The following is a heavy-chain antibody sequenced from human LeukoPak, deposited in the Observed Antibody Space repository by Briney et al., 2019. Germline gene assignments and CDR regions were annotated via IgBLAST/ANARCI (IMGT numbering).Heavy chain of an antibody. CDR1: GYTFTSFG. Sequence: GASVKVSCKPSGYTFTSFGISWVRQAPGQGLEWIGWISGYNGDTNYVQKFQGRVTLTTDTSTSTACMELRSLTSDDTAVYYCARDRALGELFDLFGYWGQGTLVTVSS. CDR2: ISGYNGDT. J-gene: IGHJ4*02. D-gene: IGHD3-10*01. CDR3: ARDRALGELFDLFGY. V-gene: IGHV1-18*01.